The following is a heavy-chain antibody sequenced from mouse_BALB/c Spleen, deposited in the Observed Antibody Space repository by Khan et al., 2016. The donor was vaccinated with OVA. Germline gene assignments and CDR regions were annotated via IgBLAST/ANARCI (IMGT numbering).Heavy chain of an antibody. CDR2: IFPGSGTP. V-gene: IGHV1-77*01. J-gene: IGHJ3*01. D-gene: IGHD1-2*01. CDR1: GYTFTDYI. Sequence: QVQLQQSVPELVNPGASLKVSCKASGYTFTDYIIGWVKQSTRQGLEWIGDIFPGSGTPYYNEKFKDKATLTADKSSNTAYMHISSPTSEDSAVYFCRRVGYSAFAYWGQGTLVTVSA. CDR3: RRVGYSAFAY.